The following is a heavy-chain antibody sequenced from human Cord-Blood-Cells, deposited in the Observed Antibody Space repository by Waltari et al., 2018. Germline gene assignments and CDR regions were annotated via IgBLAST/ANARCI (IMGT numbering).Heavy chain of an antibody. D-gene: IGHD1-7*01. CDR2: MNPNSGNT. J-gene: IGHJ3*02. CDR3: ARVTENYGAFDI. V-gene: IGHV1-8*03. CDR1: GYTFTSYD. Sequence: QVQLVQSGAEVKKPGASVKVSCKASGYTFTSYDINWVRQATGQGLEWMVWMNPNSGNTGYAQKXQGXVTITXXXXXXTAYMELSSLRSEDTAVYYCARVTENYGAFDIWGQGTMVTVSS.